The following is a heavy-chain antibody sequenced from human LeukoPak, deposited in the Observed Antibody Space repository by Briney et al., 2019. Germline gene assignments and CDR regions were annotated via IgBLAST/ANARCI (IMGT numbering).Heavy chain of an antibody. CDR3: ARGFGQTSGMDY. D-gene: IGHD3-10*01. CDR2: IDPNSGAT. CDR1: GHDFSGYY. Sequence: ASVKVPCKTSGHDFSGYYMHWVRQAPGQGLEWMGWIDPNSGATKYAPKFQGRVTMTRDTSIIASYMELNILKFDDTAVYFCARGFGQTSGMDYWGQGTLITVSA. J-gene: IGHJ4*02. V-gene: IGHV1-2*02.